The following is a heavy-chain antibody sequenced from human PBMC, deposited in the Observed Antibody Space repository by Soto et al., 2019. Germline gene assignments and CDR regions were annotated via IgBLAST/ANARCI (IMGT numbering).Heavy chain of an antibody. J-gene: IGHJ6*03. CDR2: ISAYNGNT. D-gene: IGHD4-4*01. CDR1: GYTFTSYG. V-gene: IGHV1-18*01. Sequence: GPSVKVSCKASGYTFTSYGISWVRQAPGQGLEWMGWISAYNGNTNYAQKLQGRVTMTTDTSTSTAYMELRSLRSDDTAVYYCARDPAGTSTVTPFGYYYYYMDVWGKGTTVTLSS. CDR3: ARDPAGTSTVTPFGYYYYYMDV.